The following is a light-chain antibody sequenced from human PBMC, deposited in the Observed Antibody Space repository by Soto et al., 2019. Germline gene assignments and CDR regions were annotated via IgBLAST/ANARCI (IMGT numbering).Light chain of an antibody. CDR3: CSYAGSYSWV. CDR1: SSDVGYYKF. Sequence: QSALTQPRSVSGSPGQSVTISCTGTSSDVGYYKFVSWYQQHPGKAPKLMIFDVSKRPSGVPDRFSGSKSGNTASLPISGLQAEDEADYYCCSYAGSYSWVFGGGTKVTVL. V-gene: IGLV2-11*01. CDR2: DVS. J-gene: IGLJ3*02.